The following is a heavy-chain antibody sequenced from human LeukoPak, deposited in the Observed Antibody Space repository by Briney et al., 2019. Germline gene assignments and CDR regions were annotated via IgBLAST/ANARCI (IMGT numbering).Heavy chain of an antibody. CDR3: AKDRGNYYGSGSYSYYYYGMDV. V-gene: IGHV3-43*02. Sequence: GGSLRLSCAASGFTFDDYAMHWVRQAPGKGLEWVSLISGDGGSTYYADSVKGRFTISRDNSKNSLYLQMNSLRTEDTALYYCAKDRGNYYGSGSYSYYYYGMDVWGQGTTVTVSS. J-gene: IGHJ6*02. CDR2: ISGDGGST. CDR1: GFTFDDYA. D-gene: IGHD3-10*01.